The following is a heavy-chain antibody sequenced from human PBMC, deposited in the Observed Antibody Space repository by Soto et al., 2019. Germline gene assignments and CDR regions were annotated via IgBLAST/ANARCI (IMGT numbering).Heavy chain of an antibody. J-gene: IGHJ6*02. CDR2: IYYSGST. D-gene: IGHD3-10*01. CDR1: GGSISGYY. CDR3: AGALLWFGELSPYYYGMDV. V-gene: IGHV4-59*01. Sequence: QVQLQESGPGLVKPSETLSLTCTVSGGSISGYYWSWIRQPPGKGLEWIGYIYYSGSTNYNPSLKSRVTISVDTSKNQFSLKLSSVTAADTAVYYCAGALLWFGELSPYYYGMDVWGQGTTVTVSS.